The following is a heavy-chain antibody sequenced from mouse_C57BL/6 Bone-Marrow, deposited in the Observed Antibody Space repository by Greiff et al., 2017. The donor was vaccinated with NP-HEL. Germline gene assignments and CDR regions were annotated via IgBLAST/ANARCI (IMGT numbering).Heavy chain of an antibody. CDR3: TNHGGFAY. J-gene: IGHJ3*01. V-gene: IGHV6-6*01. Sequence: EVKVEEPGGGLVQPGGSMKLSCAASGFTFSDAWMDWVRQSPEQGLEWVAEIRHKANNHATYYAESVKGRFTISREDSKSSVYLQINSLSAEDTGIYYCTNHGGFAYWGQGTLVTVSA. CDR1: GFTFSDAW. CDR2: IRHKANNHAT.